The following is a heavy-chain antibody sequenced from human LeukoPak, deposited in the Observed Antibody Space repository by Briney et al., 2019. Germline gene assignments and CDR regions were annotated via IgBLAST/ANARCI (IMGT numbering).Heavy chain of an antibody. CDR1: GASISPDY. J-gene: IGHJ4*02. Sequence: SETLSLTCTISGASISPDYWSWIRQPPGKGLEFIGYIYYTGGTNYNPSLKSRVTISVDTSKNQFSLKLISVTAADTAVYRCARLAKVESRSLAHYFDSWGQGALVTVSS. V-gene: IGHV4-59*01. CDR3: ARLAKVESRSLAHYFDS. CDR2: IYYTGGT. D-gene: IGHD1-26*01.